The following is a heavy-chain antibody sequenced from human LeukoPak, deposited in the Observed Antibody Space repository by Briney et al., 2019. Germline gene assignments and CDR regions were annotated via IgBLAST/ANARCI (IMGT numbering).Heavy chain of an antibody. J-gene: IGHJ4*02. CDR3: AKGHTDCGGDCPLFDY. CDR2: IRYDGSNK. V-gene: IGHV3-30*02. D-gene: IGHD2-21*01. CDR1: GFTFSSYG. Sequence: PGGSLRLSCAASGFTFSSYGVHWVRQAPGKGLEWVAFIRYDGSNKYYADSVKGRFTISRDNSKNTLYLQMNSLRAEDTAVYYCAKGHTDCGGDCPLFDYWGQGTLVTVSS.